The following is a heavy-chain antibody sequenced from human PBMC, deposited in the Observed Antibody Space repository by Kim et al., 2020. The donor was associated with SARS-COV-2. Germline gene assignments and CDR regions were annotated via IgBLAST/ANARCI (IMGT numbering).Heavy chain of an antibody. CDR3: ARREISGSYRGYWFDP. CDR1: GGSISSYY. V-gene: IGHV4-59*08. D-gene: IGHD1-26*01. CDR2: IYYSGST. Sequence: SETLSLTCTVSGGSISSYYWSWIRQPPGKGLEWIGYIYYSGSTNYNPSLKSRVTISVDTSKNQFSLKLSSVTAADTAVYYCARREISGSYRGYWFDPWGQGTLVTDSS. J-gene: IGHJ5*02.